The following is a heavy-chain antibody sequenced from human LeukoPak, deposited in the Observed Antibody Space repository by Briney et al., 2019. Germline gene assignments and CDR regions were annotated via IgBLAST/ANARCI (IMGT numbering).Heavy chain of an antibody. Sequence: GGSLRLPCAASGFTVSSNYMSWVRQAPGKGLEWVSVIYSGGSTYYADSVKGRFTISRDNSKNTLYLQMNSLRAEDTAVYYCAKDKDGTGYDFWSGYPRYNWFDPWGQGTLVTVSS. CDR3: AKDKDGTGYDFWSGYPRYNWFDP. V-gene: IGHV3-66*01. J-gene: IGHJ5*02. CDR1: GFTVSSNY. D-gene: IGHD3-3*01. CDR2: IYSGGST.